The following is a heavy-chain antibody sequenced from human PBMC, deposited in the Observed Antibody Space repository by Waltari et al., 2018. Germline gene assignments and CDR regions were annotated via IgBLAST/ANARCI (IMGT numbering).Heavy chain of an antibody. V-gene: IGHV3-53*01. J-gene: IGHJ4*02. CDR1: GFTGSSND. CDR3: ARESHWGGSLQSGFDY. D-gene: IGHD3-10*01. Sequence: EVQLVESGGGLIQHGGSLRLSCAASGFTGSSNDMSWVRKAPGKGLVWVAVIYSGGITFYADSVNGRFTISRDNSKNPLYLQMNSLRAEDTAVYYCARESHWGGSLQSGFDYWGQGTLVTVSS. CDR2: IYSGGIT.